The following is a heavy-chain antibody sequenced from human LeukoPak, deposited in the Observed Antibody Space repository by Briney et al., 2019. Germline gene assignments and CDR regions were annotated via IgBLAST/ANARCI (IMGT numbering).Heavy chain of an antibody. Sequence: GGSLRLSCAASGFTFSTFAMIWVRQPPGKGLEWVSSIFPSGGEIHYADSVRGRFTISRDNSKSTLSLQMNSLRSDDTAVYYCARVRYRLAETYIDYWGQGTLVTVSS. CDR2: IFPSGGEI. CDR1: GFTFSTFA. CDR3: ARVRYRLAETYIDY. D-gene: IGHD3-16*01. J-gene: IGHJ4*02. V-gene: IGHV3-23*01.